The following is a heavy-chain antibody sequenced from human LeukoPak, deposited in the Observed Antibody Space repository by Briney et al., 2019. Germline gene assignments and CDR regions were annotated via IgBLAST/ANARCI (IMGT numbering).Heavy chain of an antibody. J-gene: IGHJ4*02. CDR3: ARDGSSGWHDY. V-gene: IGHV4-59*01. CDR2: TYYSGST. D-gene: IGHD6-19*01. Sequence: EWIGYTYYSGSTNYNPSLKSRVTISVDTSKNQFSLKLSSVTAADTAVYYCARDGSSGWHDYWGQGTLVTVSS.